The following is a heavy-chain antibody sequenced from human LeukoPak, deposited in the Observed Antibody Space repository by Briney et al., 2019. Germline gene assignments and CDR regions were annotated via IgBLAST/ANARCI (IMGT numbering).Heavy chain of an antibody. CDR3: AKDGGGIVAVPPNYFDY. J-gene: IGHJ4*02. Sequence: GGSLRLSCAASGFTFDDYAMHWVRQAPGKGLEWVSLISWDGGSTYYADSVKGRFTISRDNSKNSLYLQMNSLRAEDTALYYCAKDGGGIVAVPPNYFDYWGQGTLVTVSS. V-gene: IGHV3-43D*03. D-gene: IGHD2-2*01. CDR1: GFTFDDYA. CDR2: ISWDGGST.